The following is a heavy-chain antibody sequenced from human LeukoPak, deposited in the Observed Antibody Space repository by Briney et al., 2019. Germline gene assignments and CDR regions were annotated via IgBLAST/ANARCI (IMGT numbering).Heavy chain of an antibody. CDR1: GFTFSSYG. D-gene: IGHD3-3*01. CDR2: ISYDRSNK. CDR3: AKSYYDFWSGYYQTFDY. V-gene: IGHV3-30*18. J-gene: IGHJ4*02. Sequence: GGSLRLSCAASGFTFSSYGMHWVRQAPGKGLEWVAVISYDRSNKYYADSVKGRFTISRDNSKNTLYLQMNSLRAEDTAVYYCAKSYYDFWSGYYQTFDYWGQGTLVTVSS.